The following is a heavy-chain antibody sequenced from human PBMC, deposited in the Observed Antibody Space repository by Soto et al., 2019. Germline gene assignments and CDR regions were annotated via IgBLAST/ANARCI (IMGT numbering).Heavy chain of an antibody. Sequence: SETLSLTCTVSGGSVSSGSYYWSWIRQPPGKGLEWIGYIYYSGSTNYNPSLKSRVTISVDTSKNQFSLKLSSVTAADTAVYYCARTHYGDSPNWFDPWGQGTLVTV. J-gene: IGHJ5*02. CDR1: GGSVSSGSYY. CDR3: ARTHYGDSPNWFDP. CDR2: IYYSGST. D-gene: IGHD4-17*01. V-gene: IGHV4-61*01.